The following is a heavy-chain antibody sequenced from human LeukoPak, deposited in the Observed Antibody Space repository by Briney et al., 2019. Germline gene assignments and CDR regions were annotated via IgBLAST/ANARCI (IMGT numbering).Heavy chain of an antibody. CDR1: GYTFTSYA. Sequence: ASVKVSCKASGYTFTSYAMHWVRQAPGQRLEWMGWINAGNGNTKYSQKFQGRVTITRDTSASTAYMELSSLRSEDTAVYYCARVGYCSSTSCYLIARHCYFDYWGQGTLVTVSS. V-gene: IGHV1-3*01. CDR2: INAGNGNT. D-gene: IGHD2-2*01. CDR3: ARVGYCSSTSCYLIARHCYFDY. J-gene: IGHJ4*02.